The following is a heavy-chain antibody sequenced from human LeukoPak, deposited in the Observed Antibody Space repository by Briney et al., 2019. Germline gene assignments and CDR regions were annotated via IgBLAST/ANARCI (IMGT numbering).Heavy chain of an antibody. CDR1: GGSISSYY. V-gene: IGHV4-59*12. J-gene: IGHJ3*02. CDR3: ARELSYDFWSGYPDAFDI. Sequence: SETLSLTCSVSGGSISSYYWSWIRQPPGKGLEWIGYIYYSGSTNYNPSLKSRVTISVDTSKNQFSLKLSSVTAADTAVYYCARELSYDFWSGYPDAFDIWGQGTMVTVSS. CDR2: IYYSGST. D-gene: IGHD3-3*01.